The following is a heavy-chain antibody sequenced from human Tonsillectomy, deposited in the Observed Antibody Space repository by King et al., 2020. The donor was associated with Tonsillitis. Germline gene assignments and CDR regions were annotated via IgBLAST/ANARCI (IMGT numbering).Heavy chain of an antibody. Sequence: VQLVESGGGLVQPGGSLRLSCAASGFTFSSYAMSWVRQAPGKGLEWVSAISNSGGSIYYADSVKGRFTISRDNSKNTLYLQMNSLRAEDTAVYYCAIGANRGYYIPYDYGMDVWGQGTTLTVSS. D-gene: IGHD6-25*01. CDR3: AIGANRGYYIPYDYGMDV. J-gene: IGHJ6*02. CDR1: GFTFSSYA. CDR2: ISNSGGSI. V-gene: IGHV3-23*04.